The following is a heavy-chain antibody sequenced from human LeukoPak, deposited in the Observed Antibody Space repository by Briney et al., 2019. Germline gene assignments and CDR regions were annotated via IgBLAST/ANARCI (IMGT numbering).Heavy chain of an antibody. V-gene: IGHV4-34*01. D-gene: IGHD5-24*01. Sequence: LETLSLSCGVYGGSFSGYYWSWIRQPPGKGLEWIGKINPRGSANYNPSLKSRVTLSADTSKNQFSLTLNSVTAADTAVYYCARRRLGYYFDYWGQGTLVTVSS. J-gene: IGHJ4*02. CDR2: INPRGSA. CDR3: ARRRLGYYFDY. CDR1: GGSFSGYY.